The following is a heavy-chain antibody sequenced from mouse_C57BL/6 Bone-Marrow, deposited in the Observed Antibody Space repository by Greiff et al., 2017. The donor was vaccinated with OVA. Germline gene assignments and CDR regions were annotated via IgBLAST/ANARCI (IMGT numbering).Heavy chain of an antibody. CDR3: AKINWADYAMDY. V-gene: IGHV2-5*01. Sequence: VKLVESGPGLVQPSQSLSITCTVSGFSLTSYGVHWVRQSPGKGLEWLGVIWRGGSTDYNAAFMSRLSITKDNSKSQVFFKMNSLQADDTAIYYCAKINWADYAMDYWGQGTSVTVSS. CDR2: IWRGGST. J-gene: IGHJ4*01. D-gene: IGHD4-1*01. CDR1: GFSLTSYG.